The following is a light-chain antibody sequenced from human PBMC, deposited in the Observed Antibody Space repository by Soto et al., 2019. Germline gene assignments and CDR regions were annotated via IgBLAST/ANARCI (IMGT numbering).Light chain of an antibody. CDR1: QGISSY. J-gene: IGKJ2*01. Sequence: IQLTQSPSSLSASVGDRVTITCRASQGISSYLAWYQQKPGIAPKLLIYAASTLQSGVPSRFSGSASGTEFTLTISSLQPDDFATYYCQQYRTFGQGTKLEIK. CDR3: QQYRT. CDR2: AAS. V-gene: IGKV1-9*01.